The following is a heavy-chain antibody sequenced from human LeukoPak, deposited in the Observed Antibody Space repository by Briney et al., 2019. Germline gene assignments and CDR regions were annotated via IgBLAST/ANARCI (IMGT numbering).Heavy chain of an antibody. D-gene: IGHD1-26*01. J-gene: IGHJ4*02. CDR1: VGSISSGNW. CDR3: STESGAFCPFGY. Sequence: SETLSLTCGVSVGSISSGNWWSWVRQSPGKGLEWIGEIYHNGTPNYNPSLNGRVTMSLDKSSNQLSLNLTSVTAADTATYYCSTESGAFCPFGYWGQGTLVIVSS. CDR2: IYHNGTP. V-gene: IGHV4/OR15-8*02.